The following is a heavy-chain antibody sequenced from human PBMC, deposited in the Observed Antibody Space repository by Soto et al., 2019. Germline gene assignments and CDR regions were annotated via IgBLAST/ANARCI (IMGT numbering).Heavy chain of an antibody. J-gene: IGHJ3*02. Sequence: GGSLRLAYGASGFTFSSYAMCWVRQAPGKGLEWVSAISGSGSSTYYADSVKGRFTISRDNSKNTLYLHMNSLRAEDTAGYYCAKGPRSNWKGAAFDIWGQGTMVTVSS. CDR1: GFTFSSYA. CDR2: ISGSGSST. CDR3: AKGPRSNWKGAAFDI. V-gene: IGHV3-23*01. D-gene: IGHD1-20*01.